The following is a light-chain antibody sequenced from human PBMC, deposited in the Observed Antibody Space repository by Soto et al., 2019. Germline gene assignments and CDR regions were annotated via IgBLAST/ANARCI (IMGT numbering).Light chain of an antibody. CDR3: QQSHSIPWT. V-gene: IGKV1-39*01. CDR2: AAS. Sequence: DIQLTQSPSSLSASVGDRINITCRASQSISSNLNWYQQKPGKAPKLLIYAASNLQSGVPPTFSGSGSGTDFTLTISSLQPEDFATYYCQQSHSIPWTFGQGTKVDIK. CDR1: QSISSN. J-gene: IGKJ1*01.